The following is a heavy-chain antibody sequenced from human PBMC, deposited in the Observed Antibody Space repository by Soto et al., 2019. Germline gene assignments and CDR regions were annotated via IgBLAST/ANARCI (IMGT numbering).Heavy chain of an antibody. Sequence: PSEMLSLTCSVCGGSISSSSYYWGWIRQPPGKGLEWIGNIYYRGSTYYNPSLKSRVTISVDTSKNQFSLKLSSVTAADTAVYYCARPESYDILTGYYHFDYWGQGTLVTVSS. J-gene: IGHJ4*02. CDR3: ARPESYDILTGYYHFDY. V-gene: IGHV4-39*01. CDR2: IYYRGST. D-gene: IGHD3-9*01. CDR1: GGSISSSSYY.